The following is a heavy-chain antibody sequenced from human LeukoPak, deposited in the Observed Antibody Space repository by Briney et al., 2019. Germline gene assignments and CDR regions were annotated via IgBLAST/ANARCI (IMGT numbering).Heavy chain of an antibody. J-gene: IGHJ4*02. CDR2: LNTGGST. D-gene: IGHD3-16*01. CDR1: GFTFSDYY. Sequence: GSLRLSCAASGFTFSDYYWSWIRQPAGKGLEYIGRLNTGGSTNYNPPLKGRVTMSLDTSKNEFSLKMNSVTAADTAVYYCARDLGFGVVDLGYWGQGILVTVSS. V-gene: IGHV4-4*07. CDR3: ARDLGFGVVDLGY.